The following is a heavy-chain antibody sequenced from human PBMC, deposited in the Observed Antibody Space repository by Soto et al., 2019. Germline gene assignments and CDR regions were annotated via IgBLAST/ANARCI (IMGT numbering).Heavy chain of an antibody. CDR3: ATVKSRIAVEKSVNDD. V-gene: IGHV3-7*01. CDR1: GFTFSSYW. D-gene: IGHD6-19*01. J-gene: IGHJ4*02. Sequence: GGSLRLSCAASGFTFSSYWMSWVRQAPGKGLEWVANIKQDGSEKYYVDSVKGRFTISRDNAKNSLYLQMNSLRAEDTAVYYCATVKSRIAVEKSVNDDWGQGTLVTVSS. CDR2: IKQDGSEK.